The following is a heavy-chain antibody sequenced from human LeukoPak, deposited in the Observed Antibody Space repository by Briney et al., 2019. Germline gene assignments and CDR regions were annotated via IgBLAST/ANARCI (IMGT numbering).Heavy chain of an antibody. J-gene: IGHJ4*02. Sequence: PGGSLRLSCAASGFTFTDYYMSWIRQAPGKGLEWVSHISSSSSTIYYVDSVKGRFTISRDNARNSLYLQLNSLRAEDTAMYYCARATYDYVWGSYRYNSQFDYWGQGTLVTVSS. D-gene: IGHD3-16*02. V-gene: IGHV3-11*01. CDR2: ISSSSSTI. CDR3: ARATYDYVWGSYRYNSQFDY. CDR1: GFTFTDYY.